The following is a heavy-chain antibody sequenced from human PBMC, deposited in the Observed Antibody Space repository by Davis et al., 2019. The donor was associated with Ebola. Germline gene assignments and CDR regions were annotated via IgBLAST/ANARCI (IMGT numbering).Heavy chain of an antibody. V-gene: IGHV3-48*03. J-gene: IGHJ4*02. CDR3: AKDWAAAGRYHFDY. D-gene: IGHD6-13*01. Sequence: GSLRLSCAASGFTFSSYEMNWVRQAPGKGLEWVSYISSSGSTIYYADSVKGRFTISRDNAKNSLYLQMNSLRAEDTALYYCAKDWAAAGRYHFDYWGQGTLVTVSS. CDR2: ISSSGSTI. CDR1: GFTFSSYE.